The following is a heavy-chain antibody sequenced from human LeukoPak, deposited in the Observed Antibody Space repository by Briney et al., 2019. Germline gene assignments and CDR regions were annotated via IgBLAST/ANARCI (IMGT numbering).Heavy chain of an antibody. CDR3: ATSYDSSGS. D-gene: IGHD3-22*01. CDR1: GCTFTDYY. V-gene: IGHV1-69-2*01. J-gene: IGHJ5*02. CDR2: VDPEDGET. Sequence: ASVKVSCKASGCTFTDYYMHWVQQAPGKGLEWMGRVDPEDGETIYAEKFQGRVTITADTSTDTAYMELSSLRSEDTAVYYCATSYDSSGSWGQGTLVTVSS.